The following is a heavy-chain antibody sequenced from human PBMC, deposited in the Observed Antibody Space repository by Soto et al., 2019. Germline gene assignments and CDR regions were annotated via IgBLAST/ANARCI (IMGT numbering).Heavy chain of an antibody. CDR3: ARGGAVAGRNWFDP. J-gene: IGHJ5*02. CDR2: IYYSGST. CDR1: GGSISSCGYF. V-gene: IGHV4-61*08. Sequence: SEALSLTCTVSGGSISSCGYFLSWIRQHPGKGLEWIGYIYYSGSTNYNPSLKSRVTISVDTSKNQFSLKLSSVTAADTAVYYCARGGAVAGRNWFDPWGQGTLVTVSS. D-gene: IGHD6-19*01.